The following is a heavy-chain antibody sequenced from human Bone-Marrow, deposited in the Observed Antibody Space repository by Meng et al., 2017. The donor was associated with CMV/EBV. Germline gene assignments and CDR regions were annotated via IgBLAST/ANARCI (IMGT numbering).Heavy chain of an antibody. CDR2: IYYSGST. J-gene: IGHJ5*02. Sequence: SETLSLTCTVSGGSISSSSYYWGWIRQPPGKGLEWIGSIYYSGSTYYNPSLKSRVTISVDTSKHQFSLKLSSVTAADTAVYYCARDRDTIFGVDRYNWFDPWGQGTLVTVSS. CDR3: ARDRDTIFGVDRYNWFDP. CDR1: GGSISSSSYY. D-gene: IGHD3-3*01. V-gene: IGHV4-39*07.